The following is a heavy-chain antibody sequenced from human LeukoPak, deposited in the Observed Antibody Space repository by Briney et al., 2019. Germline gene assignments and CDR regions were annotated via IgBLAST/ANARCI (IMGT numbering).Heavy chain of an antibody. D-gene: IGHD1-1*01. CDR2: ISWNSGSI. J-gene: IGHJ4*02. Sequence: GRSLRLSCAASGFTFDDYAMHWVRQAPGKGLEWVSGISWNSGSIGYADSVKGRFTISRDNAKNSLYLQMNSLRAEDTALYYCASTTLRRWGQGTLVTVSS. V-gene: IGHV3-9*01. CDR3: ASTTLRR. CDR1: GFTFDDYA.